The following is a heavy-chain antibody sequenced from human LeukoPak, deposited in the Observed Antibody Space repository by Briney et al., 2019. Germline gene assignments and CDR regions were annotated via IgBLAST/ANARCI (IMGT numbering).Heavy chain of an antibody. V-gene: IGHV4-34*01. CDR3: AREPLGITFGGVIGQAPDY. J-gene: IGHJ4*02. CDR2: INHSGST. Sequence: SETLSLTCAVYGGSFSGYYWSWIRQPPXXXXXWXXEINHSGSTNYNPSLKSRVTISVDTSKNQFSLKLSSVTAADTAVYYCAREPLGITFGGVIGQAPDYWGQGTLVTVSS. D-gene: IGHD3-16*02. CDR1: GGSFSGYY.